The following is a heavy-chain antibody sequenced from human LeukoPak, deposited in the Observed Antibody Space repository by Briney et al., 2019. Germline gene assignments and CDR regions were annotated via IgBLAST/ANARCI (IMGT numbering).Heavy chain of an antibody. CDR3: ATLSDYVWGSYRFFDY. J-gene: IGHJ4*02. Sequence: GGSLRLSCAASGFTFSSYAMSWVRQAPGKGLEWVSAISGSGGSTYYADSVKGRFTISRDNSKNTLYLQMNSLRAEDTAVYYCATLSDYVWGSYRFFDYWGQGTLVTVSS. CDR1: GFTFSSYA. CDR2: ISGSGGST. D-gene: IGHD3-16*02. V-gene: IGHV3-23*01.